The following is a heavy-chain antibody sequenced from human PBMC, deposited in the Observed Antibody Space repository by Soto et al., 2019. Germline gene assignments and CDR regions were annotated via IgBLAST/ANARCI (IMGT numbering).Heavy chain of an antibody. V-gene: IGHV3-64*01. CDR3: AREGLPWYYDILTGYYPFDP. CDR1: GFTFSSYA. J-gene: IGHJ5*02. D-gene: IGHD3-9*01. CDR2: ISSNGGST. Sequence: GGSLRLSCAASGFTFSSYAMHWVRQAPGKGLEYVSAISSNGGSTYYANSVKGRFTISRDNSKNTLYLQMGSLRAEDMAVYYCAREGLPWYYDILTGYYPFDPWGQGTLVTVSS.